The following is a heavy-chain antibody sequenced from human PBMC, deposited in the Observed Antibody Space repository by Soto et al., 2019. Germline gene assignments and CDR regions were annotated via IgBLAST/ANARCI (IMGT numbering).Heavy chain of an antibody. Sequence: ASVKVSCKASGYTFTSYYMHWVRQAPGQGLEWVGIINPSGGSTSYAQKFQGRVTMTRDTSTSTVYMELSSLRSEDTAVYYCARASYADVLDYWGEGTMVTVYS. V-gene: IGHV1-46*01. D-gene: IGHD4-17*01. CDR3: ARASYADVLDY. J-gene: IGHJ4*02. CDR2: INPSGGST. CDR1: GYTFTSYY.